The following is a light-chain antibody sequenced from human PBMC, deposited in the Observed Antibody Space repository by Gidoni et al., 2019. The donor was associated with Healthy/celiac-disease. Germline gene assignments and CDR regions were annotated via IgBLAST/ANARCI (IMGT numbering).Light chain of an antibody. J-gene: IGKJ1*01. CDR2: GAS. CDR3: QQYGSSPPWT. Sequence: EIVLTQPPGTLSLSPGERATLSCSASQSVSSSYLAWYQQKPGQAPRLLIYGASSRATGMPDRRSGSRSGRDFTITISRLEPEDFAVYYCQQYGSSPPWTFGQGTKVEIK. V-gene: IGKV3-20*01. CDR1: QSVSSSY.